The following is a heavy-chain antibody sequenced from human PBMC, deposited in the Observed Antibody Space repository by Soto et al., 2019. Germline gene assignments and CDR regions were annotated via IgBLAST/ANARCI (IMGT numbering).Heavy chain of an antibody. V-gene: IGHV1-69*12. Sequence: QVQLVQSGAEVKKPGSSVKVSCKASGGTFSSYAISWVRQAPGQGLEWMGGIIPIFGTANYAQKFQGRVTVTADEATGTGYRERSSLRSEDTAVYYCARVDRRLRITGPLGGFDPWGQGTLVTVSS. CDR3: ARVDRRLRITGPLGGFDP. D-gene: IGHD1-20*01. J-gene: IGHJ5*02. CDR1: GGTFSSYA. CDR2: IIPIFGTA.